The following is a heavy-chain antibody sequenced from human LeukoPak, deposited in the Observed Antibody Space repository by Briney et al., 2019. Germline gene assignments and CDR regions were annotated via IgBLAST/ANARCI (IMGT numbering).Heavy chain of an antibody. D-gene: IGHD6-13*01. Sequence: SETLSLTCTVSGGSISSGDYYWSWIRQPPGKGLEWIGYIYYSGSTNYNPSLKSRVTISVDTSKNQFSLKLSSVTAADTAVYYCARDLGAGWYYFDYWGQGTLVTVSS. CDR1: GGSISSGDYY. V-gene: IGHV4-61*08. CDR2: IYYSGST. J-gene: IGHJ4*02. CDR3: ARDLGAGWYYFDY.